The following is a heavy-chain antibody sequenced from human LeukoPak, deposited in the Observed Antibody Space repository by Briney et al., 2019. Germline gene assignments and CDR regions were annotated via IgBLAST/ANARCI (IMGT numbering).Heavy chain of an antibody. CDR3: AKYRSRFYFDALDI. CDR1: GFTFVNYA. Sequence: QPGGSLQLSCAASGFTFVNYALSWVRQPPGKGLEWVSGVSDDGGRTYSADSVKGRFTISRDNSKNTLFLHMNNLRADDTAMYYCAKYRSRFYFDALDIWGQGTMVTVSS. V-gene: IGHV3-23*01. CDR2: VSDDGGRT. J-gene: IGHJ3*02. D-gene: IGHD3-22*01.